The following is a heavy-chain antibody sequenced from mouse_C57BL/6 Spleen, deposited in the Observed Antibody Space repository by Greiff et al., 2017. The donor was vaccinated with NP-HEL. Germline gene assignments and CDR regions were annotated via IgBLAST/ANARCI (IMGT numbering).Heavy chain of an antibody. CDR2: ISSGGDYI. J-gene: IGHJ4*01. CDR3: TRAAIYDGYYNYAMDY. CDR1: GFTFSSYA. V-gene: IGHV5-9-1*02. Sequence: EVHLVESGEGLVKPGGSLKLSCAASGFTFSSYAMSWVRQTPEKRLEWVAYISSGGDYIYYADTVKGRFTISRDNARNTLYLQMSSLKSEDTAMYYCTRAAIYDGYYNYAMDYWGQGTSVTVSS. D-gene: IGHD2-3*01.